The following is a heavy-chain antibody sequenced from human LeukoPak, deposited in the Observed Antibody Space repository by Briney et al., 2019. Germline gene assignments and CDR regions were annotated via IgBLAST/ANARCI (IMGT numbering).Heavy chain of an antibody. D-gene: IGHD3-10*01. V-gene: IGHV4-30-4*08. CDR3: ARQGADLTWFGFFDP. J-gene: IGHJ5*02. Sequence: SETLSLTCTVSGASSSSGDQYWNWIRQSPGKGLEWIGSIHPSGRLYNNPSLESRVTISIDTSKNQFSLKLSSVTAADTAVYYCARQGADLTWFGFFDPWGQGTLVTVSS. CDR1: GASSSSGDQY. CDR2: IHPSGRL.